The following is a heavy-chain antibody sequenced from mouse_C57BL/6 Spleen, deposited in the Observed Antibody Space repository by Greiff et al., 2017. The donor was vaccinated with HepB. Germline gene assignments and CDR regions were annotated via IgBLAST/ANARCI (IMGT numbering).Heavy chain of an antibody. D-gene: IGHD2-4*01. V-gene: IGHV3-4*01. J-gene: IGHJ3*01. CDR1: GYSITNGNHW. Sequence: EVKLQESGPALVKPSQTVSLTCTVTGYSITNGNHWWNWIRQVSGSKLEWIGYISSSGSTDSNPSLKSRISITRDTSKNQLFLQLNSVTTEDIATYYCAKIYYEYDRAWFAYWGQGTLVTVSA. CDR3: AKIYYEYDRAWFAY. CDR2: ISSSGST.